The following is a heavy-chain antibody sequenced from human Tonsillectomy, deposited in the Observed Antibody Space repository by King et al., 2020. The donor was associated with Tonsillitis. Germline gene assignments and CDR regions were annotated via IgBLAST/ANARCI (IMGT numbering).Heavy chain of an antibody. CDR3: ARFYCTNGVCSQLYS. CDR2: IHYTGST. D-gene: IGHD2-8*01. CDR1: GDSISTDY. Sequence: VQLQESGPGLVKPSETLSLTCTVSGDSISTDYWTWIRQPPGKGLEWIGHIHYTGSTTYNASLKSRVTISVDTSRNQFSLKLSSVTAADTAVYYCARFYCTNGVCSQLYSWGQGVLVTVSS. V-gene: IGHV4-59*01. J-gene: IGHJ4*02.